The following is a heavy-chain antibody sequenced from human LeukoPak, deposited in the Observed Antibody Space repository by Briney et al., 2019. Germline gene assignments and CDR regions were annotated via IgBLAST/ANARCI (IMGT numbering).Heavy chain of an antibody. J-gene: IGHJ4*02. CDR3: TRDGATGFDY. CDR2: IRTKAYGGTT. CDR1: GFIFGDYA. Sequence: HPGGSLRLSCTASGFIFGDYAMSWVRQAPGKGLEWVGFIRTKAYGGTTEYAASVKGRFTISRDDSKNIAYLQMNSLKTEDTAVYYCTRDGATGFDYWGQGTLVTVSS. D-gene: IGHD1-14*01. V-gene: IGHV3-49*04.